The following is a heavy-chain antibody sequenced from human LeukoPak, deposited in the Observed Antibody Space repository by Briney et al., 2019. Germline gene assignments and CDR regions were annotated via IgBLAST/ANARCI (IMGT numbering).Heavy chain of an antibody. Sequence: GGSLRLSCAASGFTFSSYSMIWVRQAPGKGLEWFSIISSSSSYIYYSDSVKGRFTISRDNAKKSLYLQMNSLRDEDTAVYYCARDMVRGPGSYYAMDVWGQGTTVTVSS. D-gene: IGHD3-10*01. CDR1: GFTFSSYS. CDR2: ISSSSSYI. J-gene: IGHJ6*02. V-gene: IGHV3-21*01. CDR3: ARDMVRGPGSYYAMDV.